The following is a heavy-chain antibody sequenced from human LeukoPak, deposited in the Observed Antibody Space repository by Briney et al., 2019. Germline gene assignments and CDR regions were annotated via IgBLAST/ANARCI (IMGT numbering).Heavy chain of an antibody. Sequence: GGSLRLSCAASGFTVSTNYMSWVRQAPGKGLEWVSVIYSGGTTYYADSVEGRFTISRDNSKNTLHLQMNSLRAEDTAVYYCARDQYSYAHAAHWGQGTLVTVSS. CDR2: IYSGGTT. CDR3: ARDQYSYAHAAH. J-gene: IGHJ4*02. D-gene: IGHD5-18*01. V-gene: IGHV3-66*01. CDR1: GFTVSTNY.